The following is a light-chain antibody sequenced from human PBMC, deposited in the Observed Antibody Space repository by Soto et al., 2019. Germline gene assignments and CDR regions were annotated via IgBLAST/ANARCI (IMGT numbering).Light chain of an antibody. J-gene: IGLJ1*01. V-gene: IGLV2-14*01. CDR1: SSDVGGYNF. CDR3: SSYTSISTYV. CDR2: DVR. Sequence: QSVLTQPASVSGSPGQSITISCTGTSSDVGGYNFVSWYQQHPGKAPKLMIYDVRNRPSGVSNRFSGSKSVNTASLTISGLQAEDEADYYCSSYTSISTYVFGTGNKVTVL.